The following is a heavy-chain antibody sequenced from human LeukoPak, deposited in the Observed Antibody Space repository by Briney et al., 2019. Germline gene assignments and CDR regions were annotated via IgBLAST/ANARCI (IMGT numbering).Heavy chain of an antibody. V-gene: IGHV1-18*01. CDR2: ISAYNGNT. CDR1: GYTFTSYG. Sequence: ASVKVSCKASGYTFTSYGISWVRQAPGQGLEWMGWISAYNGNTNYAQKLQGRVTMTTDTSTSTAYMELRSLRSDDTAVYYCARANLYYDILTGKPRLYYYMDVWGKGTTVTISS. J-gene: IGHJ6*03. D-gene: IGHD3-9*01. CDR3: ARANLYYDILTGKPRLYYYMDV.